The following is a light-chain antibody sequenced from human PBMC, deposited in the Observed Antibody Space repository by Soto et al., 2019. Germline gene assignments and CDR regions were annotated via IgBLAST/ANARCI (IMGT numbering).Light chain of an antibody. CDR3: SSYTSSSTRV. V-gene: IGLV2-14*01. CDR1: SSDVGGYNY. J-gene: IGLJ3*02. Sequence: QSALTQPASVSGSPGHSITISCTGTSSDVGGYNYVSWYQQHPGKAPKLMIYEVSNRPSGVSNRFSGSKSGNTASLTIAGLQAEDEADYYCSSYTSSSTRVFGGGTTLTVL. CDR2: EVS.